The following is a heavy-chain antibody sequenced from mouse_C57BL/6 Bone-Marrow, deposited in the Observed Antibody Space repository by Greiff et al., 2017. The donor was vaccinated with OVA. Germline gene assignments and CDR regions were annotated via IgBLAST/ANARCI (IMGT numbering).Heavy chain of an antibody. Sequence: VQPVEFGGGLVKPGGSLKLSCAASGFTFSSYTMSWVRPTPAKRLEWVATISGGGGYTYYPDSVQGRFTLSRDNAKNTLYQQMSSVRSEDKAVYYCASLGKAWFAYWGQGTLVTVSA. D-gene: IGHD1-1*01. J-gene: IGHJ3*01. CDR3: ASLGKAWFAY. V-gene: IGHV5-9*04. CDR2: ISGGGGYT. CDR1: GFTFSSYT.